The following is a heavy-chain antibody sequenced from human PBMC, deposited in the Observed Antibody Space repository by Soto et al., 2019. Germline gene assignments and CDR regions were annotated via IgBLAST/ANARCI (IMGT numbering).Heavy chain of an antibody. D-gene: IGHD2-2*01. V-gene: IGHV3-7*03. CDR1: GFTFSSYW. CDR3: ARDHLYPYYYYYYGMDV. Sequence: AGGSLRLSCAASGFTFSSYWMSWVRQAPGKGLEWVANIKQDGSEKYYVDSVKGRFTISRDNAKNSLYLQMNSLRAEDTAVYYCARDHLYPYYYYYYGMDVWGQLTTVTVSS. CDR2: IKQDGSEK. J-gene: IGHJ6*02.